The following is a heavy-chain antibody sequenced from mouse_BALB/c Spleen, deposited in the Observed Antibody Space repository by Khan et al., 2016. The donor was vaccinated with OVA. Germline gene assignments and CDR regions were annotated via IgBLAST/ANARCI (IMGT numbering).Heavy chain of an antibody. Sequence: EVQVVESGGDLVKPGGSLKLSCAASGFTFSTYGMSWVRQTPDKRLEWVATVSIGGSYTYYPDSVKGRFTISRDNAKNTLYLQMSGLKSEDTAMFYCTRLAYYYDSEGFAYWGQGTLVTVSA. V-gene: IGHV5-6*01. D-gene: IGHD1-1*01. CDR3: TRLAYYYDSEGFAY. CDR1: GFTFSTYG. J-gene: IGHJ3*01. CDR2: VSIGGSYT.